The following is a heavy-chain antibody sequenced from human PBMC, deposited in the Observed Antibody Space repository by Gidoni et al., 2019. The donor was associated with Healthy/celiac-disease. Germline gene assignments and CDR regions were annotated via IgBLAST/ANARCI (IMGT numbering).Heavy chain of an antibody. D-gene: IGHD2-2*01. J-gene: IGHJ5*02. CDR1: GFTFSSSG. V-gene: IGHV3-30*18. CDR3: AKDECSSTSCHNWFDP. Sequence: QVQLVESGGGVVQPGRSLRLSCAASGFTFSSSGMHWVRQAPGKGLEWVAVISYDGSNKYYADSVKGRFTISRDNSKNTLYLQMNSLRAEDTAVYYCAKDECSSTSCHNWFDPWGQGTLVTVSS. CDR2: ISYDGSNK.